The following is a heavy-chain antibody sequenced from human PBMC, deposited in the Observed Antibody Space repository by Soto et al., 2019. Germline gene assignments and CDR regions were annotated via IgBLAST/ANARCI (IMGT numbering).Heavy chain of an antibody. CDR2: IYWDDDK. J-gene: IGHJ5*02. CDR3: AHRTTTVTVLFVP. V-gene: IGHV2-5*02. Sequence: QITLKESGPALVKPTQTLTLTCTFSGFSLSTSGVGVGWIRQPPGKALEWLALIYWDDDKRYSPSLKTRLTITNDNSKHQVVLTMSNMDPADTPTDFCAHRTTTVTVLFVPGGEGPLVTFSS. D-gene: IGHD4-17*01. CDR1: GFSLSTSGVG.